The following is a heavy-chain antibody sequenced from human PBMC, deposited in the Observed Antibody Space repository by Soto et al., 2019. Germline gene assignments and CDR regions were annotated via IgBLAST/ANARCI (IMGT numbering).Heavy chain of an antibody. J-gene: IGHJ4*02. Sequence: SETLSLTCTVSGGSISSYYWSWIRQPPGKGLEWIGYIYYSGSTNYNPSLKSRLTISVDTSKNQFSLKLSSVTAADTAVHYCARVRMATTYYFDYWGQGTLVTVSS. D-gene: IGHD5-12*01. CDR2: IYYSGST. V-gene: IGHV4-59*08. CDR3: ARVRMATTYYFDY. CDR1: GGSISSYY.